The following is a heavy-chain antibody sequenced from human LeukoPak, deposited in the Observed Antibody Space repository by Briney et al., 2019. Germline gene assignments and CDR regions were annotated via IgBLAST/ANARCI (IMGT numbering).Heavy chain of an antibody. V-gene: IGHV1-69*01. D-gene: IGHD1-7*01. Sequence: WASVKVSCKASGGTFSSYAISWVRQAPGQGLEWMGGIIPIFGTANYAQKFQGRVTITADESTSTAYMELSSLRSEDTAVYYCARVTGTTHDAFDIWGQGTMVTVSS. CDR2: IIPIFGTA. J-gene: IGHJ3*02. CDR3: ARVTGTTHDAFDI. CDR1: GGTFSSYA.